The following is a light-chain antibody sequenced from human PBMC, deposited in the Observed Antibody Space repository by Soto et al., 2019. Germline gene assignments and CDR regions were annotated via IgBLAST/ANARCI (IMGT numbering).Light chain of an antibody. Sequence: IQLTQSPSSLSASVGDRVTITCRASQGISSYLAWYQQKPGKAPKLLIYATSTLQSGVPSHFSGSGSGTDFTLTISSLQPEDVATYYCQEYHSPPFTFGPGTRVEIK. CDR3: QEYHSPPFT. V-gene: IGKV1-27*01. CDR2: ATS. CDR1: QGISSY. J-gene: IGKJ3*01.